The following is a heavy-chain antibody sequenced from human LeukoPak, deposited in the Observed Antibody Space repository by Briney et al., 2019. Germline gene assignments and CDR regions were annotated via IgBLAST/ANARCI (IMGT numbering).Heavy chain of an antibody. CDR2: INPSGGST. CDR3: ARDVTIFRVVISFDP. D-gene: IGHD3-3*01. CDR1: GYTFTSYY. V-gene: IGHV1-46*01. J-gene: IGHJ5*02. Sequence: ASVKVSCKASGYTFTSYYMHWVRQAPGQGLEWMGIINPSGGSTSCAQKFQGRVTMTRDTSTSTVYMELSSLRSEDTAVYYCARDVTIFRVVISFDPWGQGTLVTVSS.